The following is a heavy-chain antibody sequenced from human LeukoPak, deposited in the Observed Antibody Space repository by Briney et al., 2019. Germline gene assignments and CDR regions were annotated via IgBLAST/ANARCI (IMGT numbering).Heavy chain of an antibody. CDR2: ISWNSGSI. V-gene: IGHV3-9*01. Sequence: GRSLRLSCAASGFTFDDYAMHWVRQAPGKGLEWVSGISWNSGSIGYADSVKGRFTISRDNAKNSLYLQMNSLRAEDTAVYYCAREDNYGAYFDYWGQGTLVTVSS. J-gene: IGHJ4*02. CDR1: GFTFDDYA. CDR3: AREDNYGAYFDY. D-gene: IGHD5-18*01.